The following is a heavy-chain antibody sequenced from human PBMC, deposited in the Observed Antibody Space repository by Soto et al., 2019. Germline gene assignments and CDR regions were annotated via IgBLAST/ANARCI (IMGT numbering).Heavy chain of an antibody. D-gene: IGHD3-10*01. CDR2: ILHSGSS. CDR3: ARAMVRGVIMGYYYGMDV. CDR1: GGSLSSATYF. V-gene: IGHV4-61*01. Sequence: SETLSLTCPVSGGSLSSATYFWSWVRQPPGGGLEWIAYILHSGSSMYNPSLKSRVTISLSTSKTQFSLRLTSVTAADTAVYYCARAMVRGVIMGYYYGMDVWGQGTTVTVSS. J-gene: IGHJ6*02.